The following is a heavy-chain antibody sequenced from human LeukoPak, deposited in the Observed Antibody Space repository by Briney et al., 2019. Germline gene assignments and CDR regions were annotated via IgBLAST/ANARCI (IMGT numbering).Heavy chain of an antibody. D-gene: IGHD6-13*01. Sequence: SVKVSCKASGGTFSSYAISWVRQAPGQGLEWMGGIIPIFGTADYAQKFQGRVTITTDESTSTAYMELSSLRSEDTAVYYCARHWRSTITAAANDYWGQGTLVTVSS. CDR3: ARHWRSTITAAANDY. CDR1: GGTFSSYA. J-gene: IGHJ4*02. V-gene: IGHV1-69*05. CDR2: IIPIFGTA.